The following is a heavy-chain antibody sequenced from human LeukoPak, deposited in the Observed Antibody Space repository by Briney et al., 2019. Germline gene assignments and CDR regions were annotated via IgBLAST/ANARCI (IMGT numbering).Heavy chain of an antibody. Sequence: GGSLRLSCAASGFTFSNAWVSWVRQAPGKGLEWVGRIKSKTDGGTTDYAAPVKGRFTISRDDSKNTLYLQMNSLKTEDTAVYYCTTRLDYDFWSGYYIYWGQGTLVTVSS. J-gene: IGHJ4*02. CDR2: IKSKTDGGTT. D-gene: IGHD3-3*01. CDR3: TTRLDYDFWSGYYIY. CDR1: GFTFSNAW. V-gene: IGHV3-15*01.